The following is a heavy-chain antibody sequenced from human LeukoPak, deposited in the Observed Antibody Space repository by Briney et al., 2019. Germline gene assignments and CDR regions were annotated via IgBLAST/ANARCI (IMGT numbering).Heavy chain of an antibody. J-gene: IGHJ4*02. CDR1: GYTFTSYG. V-gene: IGHV1-18*01. Sequence: ASVKVPCKASGYTFTSYGISWVRQAPGQGLEWMGWISAYNGNTNYAQKLQGRATMTTDTSTSTAYMELRSLRSDDTAVYYCARDPSSGWPTDWGQGTLVTVSS. D-gene: IGHD6-19*01. CDR3: ARDPSSGWPTD. CDR2: ISAYNGNT.